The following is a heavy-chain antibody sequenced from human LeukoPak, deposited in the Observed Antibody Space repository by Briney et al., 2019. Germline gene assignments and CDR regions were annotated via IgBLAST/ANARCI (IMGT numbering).Heavy chain of an antibody. CDR3: ARRIGYCSGGSCYNYFDY. V-gene: IGHV4-59*08. D-gene: IGHD2-15*01. CDR1: GGSFSGYY. J-gene: IGHJ4*02. Sequence: SETLSLTCAVYGGSFSGYYWSWIRQPPGKGLEWIGYIYYSGSTNYNPSLKSRVTISVDTSKNQFSLKLSSVTAADTAVYYCARRIGYCSGGSCYNYFDYWGQGTLVTVSS. CDR2: IYYSGST.